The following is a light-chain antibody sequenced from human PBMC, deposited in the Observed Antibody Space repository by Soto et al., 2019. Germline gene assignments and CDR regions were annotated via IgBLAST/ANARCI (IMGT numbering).Light chain of an antibody. CDR3: QQRSHWWT. Sequence: EIVLKQSPATLSLSPGERATLSCRASQSVSSYLAWYQQKPGQAPRLLIYDASNRATGIPARFSGSGSGTDFALTISRLEPEDISVYYCQQRSHWWTFGQGNNVELK. CDR2: DAS. V-gene: IGKV3-11*01. CDR1: QSVSSY. J-gene: IGKJ1*01.